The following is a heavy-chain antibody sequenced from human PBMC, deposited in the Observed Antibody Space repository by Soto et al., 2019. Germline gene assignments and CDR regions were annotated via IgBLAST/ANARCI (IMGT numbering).Heavy chain of an antibody. CDR3: AIFNYDSLRRDY. CDR1: GGSISSSSYY. Sequence: PSETLSLTCTVSGGSISSSSYYWGWIRQPPGKGLEWIGSIYYSGSTYYNPSLKSRVTISVDTSKNQFSLKLSSVTAADTAVYYCAIFNYDSLRRDYWGQGTLVTVYS. CDR2: IYYSGST. D-gene: IGHD3-22*01. V-gene: IGHV4-39*01. J-gene: IGHJ4*02.